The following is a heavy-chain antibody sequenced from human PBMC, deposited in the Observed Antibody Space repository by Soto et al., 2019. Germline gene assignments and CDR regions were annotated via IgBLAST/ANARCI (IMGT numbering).Heavy chain of an antibody. CDR3: AREVGLPSLELYYFDY. Sequence: SETLSLTCTVSGGSISSYYWSWIRQPPGKGLEWIGYIYYSGSTNYNPSLKSRVTISVDTSKNQFSLKLSSVTAADTAVYYCAREVGLPSLELYYFDYWGQGTLVTVSS. V-gene: IGHV4-59*01. J-gene: IGHJ4*02. CDR1: GGSISSYY. CDR2: IYYSGST. D-gene: IGHD1-7*01.